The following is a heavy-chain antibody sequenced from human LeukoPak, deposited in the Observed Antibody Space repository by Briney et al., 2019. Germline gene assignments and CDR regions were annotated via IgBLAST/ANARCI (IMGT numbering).Heavy chain of an antibody. V-gene: IGHV3-30*18. CDR2: ISYDGSNK. J-gene: IGHJ6*04. Sequence: GGSLRLSCAASGFAFSTYGMHWVRQAPGKGLEWVAVISYDGSNKYCVDSVKGRFTISRDNSKNTLYLQMNSLRPEDTAVYYCAELGITMIGGVWGKGTTVTISS. CDR1: GFAFSTYG. D-gene: IGHD3-10*02. CDR3: AELGITMIGGV.